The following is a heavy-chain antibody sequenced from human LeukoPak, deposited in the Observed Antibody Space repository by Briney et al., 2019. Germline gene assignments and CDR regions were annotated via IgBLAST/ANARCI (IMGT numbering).Heavy chain of an antibody. CDR1: GYTFTDYY. D-gene: IGHD3-16*01. CDR3: ARGQLIASVPRYDY. V-gene: IGHV1-2*04. CDR2: INPNSGGT. Sequence: GASVKVSCKASGYTFTDYYMHWVRQAPGQGLEWMGWINPNSGGTNYAQKFQGWVTMTRDTSISTAYMELSRLRSDDTAVYYCARGQLIASVPRYDYWGQGTLVTVSS. J-gene: IGHJ4*02.